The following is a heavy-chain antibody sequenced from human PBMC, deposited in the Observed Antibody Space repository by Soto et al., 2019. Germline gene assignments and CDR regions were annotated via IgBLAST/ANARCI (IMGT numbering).Heavy chain of an antibody. CDR1: GYTFTGYY. CDR3: ARGAVCKGIAVAGRRYYYYYGMDV. J-gene: IGHJ6*02. CDR2: INPNSGGT. D-gene: IGHD6-19*01. V-gene: IGHV1-2*04. Sequence: ASVKVSCKASGYTFTGYYMHWVRQAPGQGLEWMRWINPNSGGTNYAQKFQGWVTMTRDTSISTAYMELSRLRSDDTAVYYCARGAVCKGIAVAGRRYYYYYGMDVWGQGTTVTVSS.